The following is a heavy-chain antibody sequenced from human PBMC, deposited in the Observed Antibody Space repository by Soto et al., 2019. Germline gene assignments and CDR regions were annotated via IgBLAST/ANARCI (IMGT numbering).Heavy chain of an antibody. Sequence: GGSLRLSCAASGFTFSSYGMHWVRQAPGKGLEWVSLISWDGGSTYYADSVKGRFTISRDNSKNSLYLQMNSLRTEDTALYYCAKEGIAAAGMFDYWGQGTLVTVSS. CDR3: AKEGIAAAGMFDY. CDR1: GFTFSSYG. CDR2: ISWDGGST. J-gene: IGHJ4*02. D-gene: IGHD6-13*01. V-gene: IGHV3-43*01.